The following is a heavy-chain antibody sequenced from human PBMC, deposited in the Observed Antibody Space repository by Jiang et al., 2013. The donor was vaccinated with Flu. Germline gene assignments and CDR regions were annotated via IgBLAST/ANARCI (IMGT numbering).Heavy chain of an antibody. V-gene: IGHV1-3*01. J-gene: IGHJ4*02. CDR2: INAGNGNT. D-gene: IGHD6-13*01. CDR3: APSKYSSSWYYFDY. CDR1: GYSFTSYA. Sequence: GAEVKKPGASVKVSCKASGYSFTSYAMHWVRQAPGQRLEWMGWINAGNGNTEYSQKFQGRVTITRDTSASTAYMELNSLRSEDTAVYYCAPSKYSSSWYYFDYWGQGTLVTVSS.